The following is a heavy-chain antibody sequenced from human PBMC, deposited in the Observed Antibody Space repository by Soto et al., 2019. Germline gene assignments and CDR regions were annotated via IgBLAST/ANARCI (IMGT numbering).Heavy chain of an antibody. V-gene: IGHV1-3*01. D-gene: IGHD3-10*01. CDR2: INAGNGNT. J-gene: IGHJ6*02. CDR1: GYTFTSYA. CDR3: ARVGYYGSGSYLYYYGMDV. Sequence: ASVKVSCKASGYTFTSYALHWVRQAPGQRLEWMGWINAGNGNTNYAQKVQGRVAMTTDTSTSRAYMELRSLRSDDTAVYYCARVGYYGSGSYLYYYGMDVWGQGTTVTVSS.